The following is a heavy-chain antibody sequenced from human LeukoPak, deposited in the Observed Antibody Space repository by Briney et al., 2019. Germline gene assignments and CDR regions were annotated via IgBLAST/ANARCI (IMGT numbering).Heavy chain of an antibody. J-gene: IGHJ4*02. D-gene: IGHD4-17*01. CDR3: ATDYGDYEPIDY. Sequence: GGSLRLSCTASGVTLSNYAMHWVRRPPGRGLEWVAVISFDGTNKYHGDSVEGRFSVSRDNSKNILYLQMNSLRPDDTAIYYCATDYGDYEPIDYWGQGTLVTVSS. CDR2: ISFDGTNK. V-gene: IGHV3-30*04. CDR1: GVTLSNYA.